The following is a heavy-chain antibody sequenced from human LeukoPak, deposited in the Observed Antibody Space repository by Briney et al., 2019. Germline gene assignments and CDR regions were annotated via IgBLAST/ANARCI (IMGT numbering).Heavy chain of an antibody. V-gene: IGHV4-4*07. Sequence: KPSETLSLTCTVSGGSISSYYWSWIRQPAGKGLEWIGRIYTSGSTNYNPSLKSRATMSVDTSKNQFSLKLSSVTAADTAVYYCARGPGGYDFWSITGAFDIWGQGTMVTVSS. CDR1: GGSISSYY. J-gene: IGHJ3*02. CDR2: IYTSGST. D-gene: IGHD3-3*01. CDR3: ARGPGGYDFWSITGAFDI.